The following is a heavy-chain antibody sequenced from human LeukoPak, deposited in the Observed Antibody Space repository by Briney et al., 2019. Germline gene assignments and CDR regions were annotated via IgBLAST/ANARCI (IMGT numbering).Heavy chain of an antibody. D-gene: IGHD1-7*01. J-gene: IGHJ4*02. CDR1: GFTFSSYS. CDR2: ISSSSSYI. V-gene: IGHV3-21*04. Sequence: GGSLRLSCAASGFTFSSYSMNWVRQAPGKGLEWVSSISSSSSYIYYADSVKGRFTISRDNAKNSLYLQMNSLRAEDTAVYYCASWDNWNYVFFDYWGQGTLVTVSS. CDR3: ASWDNWNYVFFDY.